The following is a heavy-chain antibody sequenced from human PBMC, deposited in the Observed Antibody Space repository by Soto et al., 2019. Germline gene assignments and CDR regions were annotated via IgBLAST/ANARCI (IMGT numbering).Heavy chain of an antibody. CDR1: GDSVSSNDAV. CDR2: TYSRSIWQT. Sequence: QVQLQQSGPGLVKPSQTLSLTCAISGDSVSSNDAVWNWIRQSPSRGLEWLGRTYSRSIWQTEYAVSVKGRMSINPDASKTQFSLQLNSVTPEDTAMYYCARLVGNSWLDHWGQGTLVTVSA. CDR3: ARLVGNSWLDH. V-gene: IGHV6-1*01. J-gene: IGHJ5*02. D-gene: IGHD6-6*01.